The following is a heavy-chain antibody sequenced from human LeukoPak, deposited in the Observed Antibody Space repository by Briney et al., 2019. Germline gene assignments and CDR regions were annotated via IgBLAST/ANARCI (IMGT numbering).Heavy chain of an antibody. Sequence: SETLSLTCTVSGGSISSGGYHWSWIRQHPGKGLEWIGYIYYSGSTNYNPSLKSRVTISVDTSKNQFSLNLSSVTAADTAVYYCASSGTTRNWFDPWGQGTLVTVSS. V-gene: IGHV4-61*08. CDR2: IYYSGST. D-gene: IGHD1-1*01. CDR1: GGSISSGGYH. CDR3: ASSGTTRNWFDP. J-gene: IGHJ5*02.